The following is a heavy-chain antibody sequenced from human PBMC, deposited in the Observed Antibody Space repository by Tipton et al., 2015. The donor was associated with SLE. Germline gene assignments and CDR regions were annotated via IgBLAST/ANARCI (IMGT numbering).Heavy chain of an antibody. D-gene: IGHD7-27*01. J-gene: IGHJ4*02. CDR2: IYHSGST. V-gene: IGHV4-59*01. CDR3: ARALGPNGDY. Sequence: LRLSCTVSGGSISSYYWSWIRQPPGKGLEWIGYIYHSGSTNYNPSLKSRVTISVDTSKNQFSLKLSSVTAADTAVYYCARALGPNGDYWGQGTLVTVSS. CDR1: GGSISSYY.